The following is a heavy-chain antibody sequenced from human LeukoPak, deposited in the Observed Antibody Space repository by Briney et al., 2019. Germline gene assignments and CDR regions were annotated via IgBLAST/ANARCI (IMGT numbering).Heavy chain of an antibody. V-gene: IGHV3-7*01. D-gene: IGHD4-23*01. CDR2: IKQDGSEK. CDR3: AREIPVVTYDY. Sequence: PGGSLRLSCAASGFTFSSYRMSWVRQAPVKGPEWVANIKQDGSEKYYVDSVKGRFTISRDNAKNSLYLQVNSLRAEDTAVYYCAREIPVVTYDYWGQGTLVTVSS. J-gene: IGHJ4*02. CDR1: GFTFSSYR.